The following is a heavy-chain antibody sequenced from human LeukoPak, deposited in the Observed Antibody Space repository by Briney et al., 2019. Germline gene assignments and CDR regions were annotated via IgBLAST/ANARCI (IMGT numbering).Heavy chain of an antibody. CDR2: ISAYNGNT. J-gene: IGHJ6*02. CDR3: ASGINTCSGGSCYSVYYYGMDV. D-gene: IGHD2-15*01. CDR1: GYTFTSYG. Sequence: ASVKVSCKASGYTFTSYGISWVRQAPGQGLEWMGCISAYNGNTNYAQKLQGRVTMTTDTSTSTANMELRSLRSDDTAVYYCASGINTCSGGSCYSVYYYGMDVWGQGTTVTVSS. V-gene: IGHV1-18*01.